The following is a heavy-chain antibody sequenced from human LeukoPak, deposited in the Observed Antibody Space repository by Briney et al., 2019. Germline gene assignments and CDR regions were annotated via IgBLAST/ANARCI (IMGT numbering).Heavy chain of an antibody. D-gene: IGHD2-15*01. CDR2: INHSGST. CDR3: ARGPGGYCSGGSCNTPFF. Sequence: SETLSLTCAVYGGSFSGYYWSWIRQPPGKGLEWIGEINHSGSTNYNPSLKSRVTISVDTSKNRFSLKLSSVTVADTAVYYCARGPGGYCSGGSCNTPFFWGQGTLVTVSS. V-gene: IGHV4-34*01. J-gene: IGHJ4*02. CDR1: GGSFSGYY.